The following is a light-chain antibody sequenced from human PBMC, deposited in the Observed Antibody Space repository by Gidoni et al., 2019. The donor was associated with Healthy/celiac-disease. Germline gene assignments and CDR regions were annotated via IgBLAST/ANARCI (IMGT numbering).Light chain of an antibody. J-gene: IGKJ3*01. CDR1: QGISSY. CDR3: QQLNSYPQT. V-gene: IGKV1-9*01. Sequence: DIQLTQSPSFLSASVGDRVTITCRASQGISSYLAWYQQKPGKAPKLLIYAASTLQSGVPSRFIGSGSGTEFTLTIRSLQPEDFATYYCQQLNSYPQTFGPGTKVDIK. CDR2: AAS.